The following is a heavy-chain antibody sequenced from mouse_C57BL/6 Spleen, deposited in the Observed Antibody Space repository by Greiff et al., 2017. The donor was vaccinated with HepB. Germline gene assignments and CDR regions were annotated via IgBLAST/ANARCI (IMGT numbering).Heavy chain of an antibody. Sequence: QVQLQQPGAELVKPGASVKLSCKASGYTFTSYWMQWVKQRPGQGLEWIGEIDPSDSYTNYNQKFKGKATLTVDTSSSTAYMQLSSLTSEDSAVYYCARWPHYYGSSYDYFDYWGQGTTLTVSS. D-gene: IGHD1-1*01. V-gene: IGHV1-50*01. CDR1: GYTFTSYW. CDR3: ARWPHYYGSSYDYFDY. CDR2: IDPSDSYT. J-gene: IGHJ2*01.